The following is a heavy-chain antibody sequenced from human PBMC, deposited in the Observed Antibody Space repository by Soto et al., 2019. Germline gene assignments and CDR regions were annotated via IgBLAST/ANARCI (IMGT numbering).Heavy chain of an antibody. CDR2: IYHSGST. V-gene: IGHV4-30-2*01. CDR3: ARGPAYCRAGSCYSISGFDY. Sequence: PSETLSLTCAVSGGSISSGGYSWSWIRQPPGKGLEWIGYIYHSGSTYYNPALKSRVTISVDMSKNQLSLRLSSVTAADTAVYYCARGPAYCRAGSCYSISGFDYWGQGTLVTVPQ. J-gene: IGHJ4*02. CDR1: GGSISSGGYS. D-gene: IGHD2-15*01.